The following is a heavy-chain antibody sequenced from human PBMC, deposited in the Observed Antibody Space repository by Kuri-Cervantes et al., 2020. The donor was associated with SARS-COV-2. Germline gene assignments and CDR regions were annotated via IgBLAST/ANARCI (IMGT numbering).Heavy chain of an antibody. Sequence: GGSLRLSCAVYGGSFSGYYWSWVRQAPGKGREWVAVISYDGSNKYYADSVKGRFTISRDNSKNTLYLQMNSLRAEDTAVYYCAKDIKPWTMVRGGVNWGQGTLVTVSS. D-gene: IGHD3-10*01. CDR3: AKDIKPWTMVRGGVN. V-gene: IGHV3-30*18. J-gene: IGHJ4*02. CDR1: GGSFSGYY. CDR2: ISYDGSNK.